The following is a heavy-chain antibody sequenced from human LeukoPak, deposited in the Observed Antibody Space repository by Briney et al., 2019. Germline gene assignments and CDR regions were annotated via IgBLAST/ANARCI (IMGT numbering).Heavy chain of an antibody. D-gene: IGHD1-26*01. V-gene: IGHV4-39*01. CDR3: ARRYLASYNWFDP. CDR2: IYYSGST. CDR1: GGSISSSSYY. Sequence: SETLSLTCTVSGGSISSSSYYWGWIRQPPGKGLEWIGSIYYSGSTYYNPSLKSRVTISVDTSKNQFSLKLSSVTAADTAAYYCARRYLASYNWFDPWGQGTLVTVSS. J-gene: IGHJ5*02.